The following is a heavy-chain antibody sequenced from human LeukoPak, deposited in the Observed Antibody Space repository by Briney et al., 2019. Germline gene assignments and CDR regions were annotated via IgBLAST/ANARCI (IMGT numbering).Heavy chain of an antibody. Sequence: TSETLSLTCAVYGGSFSGYYWSWIRQPPGKGLEWIGEINHSGSTNYNPSLKSRVTISVDTSKNQFSLKLSSVTAADTAVYYCARGRYCSSTSCYYGSLWGRDYYYYYMDVWGKGTTVTVSS. J-gene: IGHJ6*03. CDR3: ARGRYCSSTSCYYGSLWGRDYYYYYMDV. CDR1: GGSFSGYY. V-gene: IGHV4-34*01. D-gene: IGHD2-2*01. CDR2: INHSGST.